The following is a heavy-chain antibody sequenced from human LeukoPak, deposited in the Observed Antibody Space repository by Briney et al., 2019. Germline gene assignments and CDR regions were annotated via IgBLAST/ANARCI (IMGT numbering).Heavy chain of an antibody. CDR2: ISGSGGST. Sequence: GGSLRLSCAASGFTFSSYAMSWVRQAPGKGLEWVSAISGSGGSTYYADSVKGRFTISRDNSKNTLYLQMNGLRAEDTAVYHCARALDEGARFDYWGQGTLVTVSS. CDR3: ARALDEGARFDY. CDR1: GFTFSSYA. J-gene: IGHJ4*02. V-gene: IGHV3-23*01.